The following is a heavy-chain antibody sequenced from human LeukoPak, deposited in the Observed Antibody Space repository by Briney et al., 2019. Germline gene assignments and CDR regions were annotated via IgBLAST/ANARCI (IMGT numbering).Heavy chain of an antibody. CDR1: GGSIRSSYYY. Sequence: SETLSLTCTVSGGSIRSSYYYWGWIRQPPGKGLEWIGSIYDSGSTYYNPSLKSRVTISVDTSKNQFSLKLNSVTAADTAVYYCARHSVVVRGSYYFDYWGQGTLVTVSS. J-gene: IGHJ4*02. CDR2: IYDSGST. CDR3: ARHSVVVRGSYYFDY. D-gene: IGHD3-10*01. V-gene: IGHV4-39*01.